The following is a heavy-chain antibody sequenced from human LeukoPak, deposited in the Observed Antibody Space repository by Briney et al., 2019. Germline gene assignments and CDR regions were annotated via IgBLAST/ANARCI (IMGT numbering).Heavy chain of an antibody. D-gene: IGHD6-6*01. CDR1: GGSFSGYY. CDR2: INHSGST. CDR3: ARRLAARPRRFGCFDY. V-gene: IGHV4-34*01. J-gene: IGHJ4*02. Sequence: PSETLSLTCAVYGGSFSGYYWSWIRQPPGKGLEWIGEINHSGSTNYNPSLKSRVTISVDTSKNQFSLKLSSVTVADTAVYYCARRLAARPRRFGCFDYWGQGTLVTVSS.